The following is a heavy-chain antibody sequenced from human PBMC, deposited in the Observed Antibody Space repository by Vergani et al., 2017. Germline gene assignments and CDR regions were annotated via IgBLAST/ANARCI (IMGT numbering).Heavy chain of an antibody. CDR1: GDSIDSVSYY. CDR3: ARVFSPSAFWYLDL. D-gene: IGHD2/OR15-2a*01. V-gene: IGHV4-61*02. J-gene: IGHJ2*01. CDR2: IYASGNT. Sequence: QVQLQESGPGLVKPSQTLSLTCTDSGDSIDSVSYYWTWIRQPAGKGLEWIGRIYASGNTNYNPSLRSRVIMSVGTSKNQISLKQNSVTAADTAVYYCARVFSPSAFWYLDLWGRGTLVTVSS.